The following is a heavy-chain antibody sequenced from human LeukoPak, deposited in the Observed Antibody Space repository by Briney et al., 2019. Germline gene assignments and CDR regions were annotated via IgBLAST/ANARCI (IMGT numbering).Heavy chain of an antibody. J-gene: IGHJ4*02. CDR1: GGSISSSSYY. CDR3: ARLDPRGY. Sequence: SETLSLTCTVSGGSISSSSYYWGWIRQPPGKGLEWIGEINHSGSTNYNPSLKSRVTISVDTSKNQFSLKLSSVTAADTAVYYCARLDPRGYWGQGTLVTVSS. D-gene: IGHD1-1*01. V-gene: IGHV4-39*07. CDR2: INHSGST.